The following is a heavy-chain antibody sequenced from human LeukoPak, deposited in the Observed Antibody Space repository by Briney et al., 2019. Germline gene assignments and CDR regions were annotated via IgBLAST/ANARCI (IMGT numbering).Heavy chain of an antibody. CDR3: ARVRLPGIAAAGTWWFDP. J-gene: IGHJ5*02. CDR2: ISAYNGNT. V-gene: IGHV1-18*01. CDR1: GYTFTSYG. Sequence: ASVKVSFKASGYTFTSYGISWVRQAPGQGLEWMGWISAYNGNTNYAQKLQGRVTMTTDTSTSTAYMELRSLRSDDTAVYYCARVRLPGIAAAGTWWFDPWGQGTLVTVSS. D-gene: IGHD6-13*01.